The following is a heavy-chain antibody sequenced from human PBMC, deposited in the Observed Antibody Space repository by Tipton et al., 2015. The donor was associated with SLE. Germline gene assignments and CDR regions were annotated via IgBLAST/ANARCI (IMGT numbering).Heavy chain of an antibody. V-gene: IGHV5-51*03. D-gene: IGHD3-10*01. CDR1: GYSFTSYW. CDR3: ARGHYYGSGSYYNRAFDI. CDR2: IYPGDSDT. Sequence: AQLVQSGAEVKKPGESLKISCKGSGYSFTSYWIGWVRQMPGKGLEWMGIIYPGDSDTRYSPSFQGQVTISADKSISTAYLQWSSLKASDTAMYYCARGHYYGSGSYYNRAFDIWGQGTMVTVSS. J-gene: IGHJ3*02.